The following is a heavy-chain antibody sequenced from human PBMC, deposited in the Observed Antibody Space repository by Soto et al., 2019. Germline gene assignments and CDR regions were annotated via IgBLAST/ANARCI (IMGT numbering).Heavy chain of an antibody. CDR3: ARGKTTVTTYYMDV. CDR2: INHSGST. CDR1: GGSFSGYY. D-gene: IGHD4-17*01. V-gene: IGHV4-34*01. Sequence: PSETLSLTCAVYGGSFSGYYWSWIRQPPGKGLEWIGEINHSGSTNYNPSLKSRVTISVDTSKNQFSLKLSSVTAADTAVYYCARGKTTVTTYYMDVWGKATTVTVSS. J-gene: IGHJ6*03.